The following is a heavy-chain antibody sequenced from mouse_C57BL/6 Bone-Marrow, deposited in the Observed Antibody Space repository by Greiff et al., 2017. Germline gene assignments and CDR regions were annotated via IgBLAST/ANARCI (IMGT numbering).Heavy chain of an antibody. Sequence: QVHVKQPGAELVRPGTSVKLSCKASGYTFTSYWMHWVKQRPGQGLEWIGVIDPSDSYTNYNQKFKGKATLTVDTSSSTAYMQLSSLTSEDSAVYDCARSYYYGSSYFDYWGQGTTLTVSS. CDR1: GYTFTSYW. CDR3: ARSYYYGSSYFDY. D-gene: IGHD1-1*01. CDR2: IDPSDSYT. V-gene: IGHV1-59*01. J-gene: IGHJ2*01.